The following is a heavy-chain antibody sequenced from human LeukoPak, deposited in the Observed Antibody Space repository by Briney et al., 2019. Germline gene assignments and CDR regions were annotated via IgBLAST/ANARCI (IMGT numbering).Heavy chain of an antibody. D-gene: IGHD3-22*01. Sequence: SETLSLTCTVSGGSISSYYWSWIRQPAGKGLEWIGRIYTSGSTNYNPSLKSRVTMSVDTSKNQFSLKLSSVTAADTAVYYCACEGGYDSSGYYYGLPDYWGQGTLVTVSS. CDR3: ACEGGYDSSGYYYGLPDY. CDR2: IYTSGST. V-gene: IGHV4-4*07. CDR1: GGSISSYY. J-gene: IGHJ4*02.